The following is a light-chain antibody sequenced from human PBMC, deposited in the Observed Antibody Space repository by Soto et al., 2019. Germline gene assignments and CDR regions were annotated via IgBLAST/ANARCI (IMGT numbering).Light chain of an antibody. CDR1: RSVFYSPKNKNY. CDR2: WAS. CDR3: QQYYATPLT. J-gene: IGKJ3*01. Sequence: DIVMTQSPDSLAVSLGERATINCKSSRSVFYSPKNKNYLAWYQQKPGQPPKLLIYWASTRESGVPDRFSGSGSGTDFTLTISSLQAEDVAVYYCQQYYATPLTFGPGTKVDIK. V-gene: IGKV4-1*01.